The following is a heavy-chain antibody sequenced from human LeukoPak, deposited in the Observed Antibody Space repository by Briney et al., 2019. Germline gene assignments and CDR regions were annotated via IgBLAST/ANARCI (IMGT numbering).Heavy chain of an antibody. V-gene: IGHV1-18*01. J-gene: IGHJ5*02. Sequence: ASVKVSCKASGYTFTSYGISWVRQAPGQGLEWRGWISTYNGNTNYAQKFQGRVAMTTDTSTSTAYMELRSLRSDDTAVYSCARDNIRYCSSTSCYPRNWFDPWGQGTLVTVSS. CDR2: ISTYNGNT. CDR3: ARDNIRYCSSTSCYPRNWFDP. D-gene: IGHD2-2*01. CDR1: GYTFTSYG.